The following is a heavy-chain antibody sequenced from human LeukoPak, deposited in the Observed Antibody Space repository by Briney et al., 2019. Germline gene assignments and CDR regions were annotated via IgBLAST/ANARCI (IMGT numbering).Heavy chain of an antibody. CDR2: INSDGSST. CDR3: TRTAGDYQFDF. Sequence: GGSLRLSCAASGFTFSSYWMHWVRQAPGKGLVWVSRINSDGSSTSYADSVKGRFTISRDNAKNMLYLQMNSLRAEDTGVYYCTRTAGDYQFDFWGQGTLVAVSS. CDR1: GFTFSSYW. D-gene: IGHD4-17*01. V-gene: IGHV3-74*01. J-gene: IGHJ4*02.